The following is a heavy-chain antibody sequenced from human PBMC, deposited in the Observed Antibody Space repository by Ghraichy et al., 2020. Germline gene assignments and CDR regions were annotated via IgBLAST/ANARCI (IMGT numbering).Heavy chain of an antibody. CDR3: ARVPAAAGTWGLLPLCFDY. CDR1: GYTFTSYG. Sequence: ASVKVSCKASGYTFTSYGISWVRQAPGQGLEWMGWISAYNGDTNYAQKLQGRVTMTTDTSTSTAYMELRSLRSDDTAVYYCARVPAAAGTWGLLPLCFDYWGQGTLVTVSS. J-gene: IGHJ4*02. V-gene: IGHV1-18*01. D-gene: IGHD6-13*01. CDR2: ISAYNGDT.